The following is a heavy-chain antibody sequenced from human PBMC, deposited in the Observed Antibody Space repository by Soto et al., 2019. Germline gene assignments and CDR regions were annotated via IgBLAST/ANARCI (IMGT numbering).Heavy chain of an antibody. V-gene: IGHV2-5*02. CDR2: IYWDDDK. CDR1: GFSLSTTGVG. D-gene: IGHD2-21*01. Sequence: SGPTLVNPTQTLTLTCTFSGFSLSTTGVGVGWIRQPPGKALEWLALIYWDDDKRYNPSLKSRLTITKDTSKNQVVLTMTNMDPVDTATYYCVQSRCGGDCLQSYSSHSYYGLDVGGQGTTVTVSS. J-gene: IGHJ6*02. CDR3: VQSRCGGDCLQSYSSHSYYGLDV.